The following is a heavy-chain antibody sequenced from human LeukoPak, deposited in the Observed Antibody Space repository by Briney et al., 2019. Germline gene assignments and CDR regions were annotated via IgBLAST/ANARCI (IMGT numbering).Heavy chain of an antibody. CDR3: ARGRGYCTGGNCNSYRSDY. CDR2: IKEDGNEK. CDR1: GLRFSGYW. D-gene: IGHD2-15*01. Sequence: GGSLRLSCVVSGLRFSGYWMSWVRQAPGKGLEWVANIKEDGNEKYYVDSVKGRFTISRDNAKNSLYLQMNSLRAEDTAVYYCARGRGYCTGGNCNSYRSDYWGQGTLVTVSS. J-gene: IGHJ4*02. V-gene: IGHV3-7*01.